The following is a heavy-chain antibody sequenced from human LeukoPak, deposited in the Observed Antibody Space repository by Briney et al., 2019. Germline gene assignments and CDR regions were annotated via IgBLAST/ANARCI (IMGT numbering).Heavy chain of an antibody. CDR3: ARGTDYYDSSGYSYYFDY. Sequence: GGSLRLSCAASGFTFSSYAMHWVRQAPGKGLEWVAVISYDGSNKYYADSVKGRFTISRDNSKNTLYLQMNSLRAEDTAVYYCARGTDYYDSSGYSYYFDYWGQGTLVTVSS. D-gene: IGHD3-22*01. J-gene: IGHJ4*02. CDR1: GFTFSSYA. CDR2: ISYDGSNK. V-gene: IGHV3-30*04.